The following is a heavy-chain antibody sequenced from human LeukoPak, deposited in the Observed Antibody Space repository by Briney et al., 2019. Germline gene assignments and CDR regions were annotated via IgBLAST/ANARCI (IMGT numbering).Heavy chain of an antibody. D-gene: IGHD2-8*01. CDR3: ARGWPALLTLDL. V-gene: IGHV4-34*01. Sequence: SETLSLTCAVFGGSFHGYYWSWIRQPPGKGLEWIGEINHTGSTNCNPSLESRITMSPDTSKNQFSLNLSSVTAADTAVYFCARGWPALLTLDLWGQGSLVTVSS. CDR1: GGSFHGYY. J-gene: IGHJ5*02. CDR2: INHTGST.